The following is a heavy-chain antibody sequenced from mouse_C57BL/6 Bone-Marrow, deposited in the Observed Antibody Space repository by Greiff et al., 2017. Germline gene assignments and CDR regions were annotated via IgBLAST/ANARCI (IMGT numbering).Heavy chain of an antibody. Sequence: DVMLVESGEGLVKPGGSLKLSCAASGFTFSSYAMSWVRQTPEKRLEWVAYISSGGDYIYYADTVKGRFTISRDNARNTLYLQMSSLKSEDTAMYYCTRDYYGRGTYAMDYWGQGTSVTVSS. CDR1: GFTFSSYA. CDR2: ISSGGDYI. J-gene: IGHJ4*01. CDR3: TRDYYGRGTYAMDY. V-gene: IGHV5-9-1*02. D-gene: IGHD1-1*01.